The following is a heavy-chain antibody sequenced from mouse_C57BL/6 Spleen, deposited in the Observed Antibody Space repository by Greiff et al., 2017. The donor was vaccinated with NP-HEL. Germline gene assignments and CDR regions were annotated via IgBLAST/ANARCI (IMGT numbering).Heavy chain of an antibody. V-gene: IGHV1-7*01. CDR1: GYTFTSYW. CDR3: AKGDDDLRHYYAMDY. J-gene: IGHJ4*01. Sequence: QVQLQQSGAELAKPGASVKLSCKASGYTFTSYWMHWVKQRPGQGLEWIGYINPSSGYTKYNQKFKDKAPLTADKSSSTAYMHLSSLTYEDSAVYYCAKGDDDLRHYYAMDYWGQGTSVTVSS. D-gene: IGHD2-3*01. CDR2: INPSSGYT.